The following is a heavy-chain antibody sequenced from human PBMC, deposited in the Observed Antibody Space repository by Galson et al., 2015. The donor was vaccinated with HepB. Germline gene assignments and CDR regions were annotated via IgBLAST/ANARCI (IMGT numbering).Heavy chain of an antibody. Sequence: SVKVSCKASGYTFTSYGISWVRQAPGQGLEWMGWISAYNGNTNYAQKLQGRVTMTTDTSTSTAYMELRSLRSDDTAVYYCARDRGAYCGGECYRFGADYWGQGTLVTVSS. CDR3: ARDRGAYCGGECYRFGADY. D-gene: IGHD2-21*01. CDR1: GYTFTSYG. V-gene: IGHV1-18*01. CDR2: ISAYNGNT. J-gene: IGHJ4*02.